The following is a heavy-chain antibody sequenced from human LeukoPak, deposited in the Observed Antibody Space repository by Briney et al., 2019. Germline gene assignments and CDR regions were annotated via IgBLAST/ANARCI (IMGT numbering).Heavy chain of an antibody. CDR2: IIPIFGTA. CDR3: AREARDGYNFDY. Sequence: PVKASCKASGGTFSSYAISWVRQAPGQGLEWMGGIIPIFGTANYAQKFQGRVTITTDESTSTAYMELSSLRSEDTAVYYCAREARDGYNFDYWGQGTLVTVSS. CDR1: GGTFSSYA. V-gene: IGHV1-69*05. J-gene: IGHJ4*02. D-gene: IGHD5-24*01.